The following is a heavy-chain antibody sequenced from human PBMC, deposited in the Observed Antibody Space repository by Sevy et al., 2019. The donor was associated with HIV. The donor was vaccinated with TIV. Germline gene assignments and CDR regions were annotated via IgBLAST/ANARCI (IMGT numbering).Heavy chain of an antibody. V-gene: IGHV1-69*13. CDR2: IIPILGTT. D-gene: IGHD6-13*01. Sequence: ASVKVSSKASGGTFTTSGISWVRQVPGQGLEWMGGIIPILGTTNYAQRFQYRVTITADESTKTAYMELSSLRSEDTAVYYCARGGGNRWYYFDYRGQATSVTVSS. CDR3: ARGGGNRWYYFDY. J-gene: IGHJ4*02. CDR1: GGTFTTSG.